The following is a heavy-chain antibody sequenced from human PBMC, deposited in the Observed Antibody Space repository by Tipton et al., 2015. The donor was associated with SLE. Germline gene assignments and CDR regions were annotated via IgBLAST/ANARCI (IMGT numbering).Heavy chain of an antibody. CDR1: GVSISTGAYY. CDR3: ARERYYGSGYYFDY. Sequence: TLSLTCTVSGVSISTGAYYWAWFRQPAGKELEWIGHIYTSGTTAYNPSLKSRVTISTDTSKNQFFLKLNSVTAADTAVYYCARERYYGSGYYFDYWGQGTLVTVSS. J-gene: IGHJ4*02. V-gene: IGHV4-61*09. D-gene: IGHD3-10*01. CDR2: IYTSGTT.